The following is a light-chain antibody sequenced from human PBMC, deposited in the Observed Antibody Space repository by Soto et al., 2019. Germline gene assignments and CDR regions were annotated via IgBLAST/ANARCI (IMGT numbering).Light chain of an antibody. Sequence: PGEIATLSCRASQSVSSSYLAWYQQKPGQAPRLLIYGASSRATGIPDRFSGSGSGTDFTLTISRLEPEDFAVYYCQQYGSSPLTFGGGTKVDIK. CDR1: QSVSSSY. V-gene: IGKV3-20*01. J-gene: IGKJ4*01. CDR3: QQYGSSPLT. CDR2: GAS.